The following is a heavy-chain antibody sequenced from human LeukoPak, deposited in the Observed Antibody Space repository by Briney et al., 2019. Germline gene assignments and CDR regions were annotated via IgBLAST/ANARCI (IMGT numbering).Heavy chain of an antibody. CDR3: ATESGPFDY. CDR2: ISSGGGTI. V-gene: IGHV3-23*01. J-gene: IGHJ4*02. D-gene: IGHD1-26*01. Sequence: GGSLRLSCAASGFTFSSYAMSWVRQAPGKGLEWVSAISSGGGTIFYGDSVKGRFAISRDNSENTLYLQMNSLRAEDTAVYYCATESGPFDYWGQGTLVTVSS. CDR1: GFTFSSYA.